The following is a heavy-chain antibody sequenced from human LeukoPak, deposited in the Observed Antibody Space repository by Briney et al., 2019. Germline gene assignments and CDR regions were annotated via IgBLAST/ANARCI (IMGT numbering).Heavy chain of an antibody. CDR1: GYSISSGYY. Sequence: PSETLSLTCTVSGYSISSGYYWGWIRPPPGKGLEWIGSIYHSGSTYYNPSLKSRVTISVDTSKNQFSLKLSSVTAADTAVYYCAGGLELQPKNYWGQGTLVTVSS. J-gene: IGHJ4*02. CDR3: AGGLELQPKNY. CDR2: IYHSGST. D-gene: IGHD4-23*01. V-gene: IGHV4-38-2*02.